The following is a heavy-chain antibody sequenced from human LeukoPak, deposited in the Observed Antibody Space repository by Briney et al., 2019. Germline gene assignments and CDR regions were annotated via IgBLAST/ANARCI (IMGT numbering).Heavy chain of an antibody. J-gene: IGHJ1*01. CDR2: IIGTGGST. D-gene: IGHD3-9*01. CDR1: AFTFISYA. Sequence: RGSLRLSCAASAFTFISYAMSWVRQDPGKGVQWVLAIIGTGGSTYYADSGKRRFTIFRDNSKNTRYLQMNSRRAEDTAVYYCAKDWEYDSLTGYYSSATEYCQHWGQGTLVTVSS. CDR3: AKDWEYDSLTGYYSSATEYCQH. V-gene: IGHV3-23*01.